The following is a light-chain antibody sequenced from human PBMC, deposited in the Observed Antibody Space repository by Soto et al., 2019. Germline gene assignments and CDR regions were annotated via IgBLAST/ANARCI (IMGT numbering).Light chain of an antibody. J-gene: IGKJ1*01. CDR3: QQYNDWPQT. V-gene: IGKV3-15*01. CDR2: GAS. Sequence: EIVMTQSPATLSVSPGERATLSCRASQSVSGNLAWYQQKPGQAPRLLIYGASTSATGIPARFSGSGSGTEFTLTISSQQSEDFAVYYCQQYNDWPQTFGQGTKVEIK. CDR1: QSVSGN.